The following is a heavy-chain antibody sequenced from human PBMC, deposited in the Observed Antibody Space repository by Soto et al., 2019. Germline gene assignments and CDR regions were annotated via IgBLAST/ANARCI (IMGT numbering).Heavy chain of an antibody. CDR3: ARDWAIVVVPAAPSYYYYYGMDV. D-gene: IGHD2-2*01. J-gene: IGHJ6*02. CDR2: INPSGGST. Sequence: GASVKVSCKASGYTFTSYYMHWVRQAPGQGLEWMGIINPSGGSTSYAQKFQGRVTMTRDTSTSTVYMELSSLRSEDTAVYYCARDWAIVVVPAAPSYYYYYGMDVWGQGTTVTVSS. CDR1: GYTFTSYY. V-gene: IGHV1-46*01.